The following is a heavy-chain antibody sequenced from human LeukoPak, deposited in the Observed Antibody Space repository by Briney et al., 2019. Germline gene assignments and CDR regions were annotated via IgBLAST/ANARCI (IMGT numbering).Heavy chain of an antibody. Sequence: GGSLRLSCAASGFTFSYYWMSWVRQAPGKGLEWVANIKEDGSEKNYVDSVKGRFTMSRDNAKNSLYLQMNSLRAEDTAVYYCGRDRGDRQPHVDPWGQGTLVTVSS. CDR2: IKEDGSEK. CDR1: GFTFSYYW. J-gene: IGHJ5*02. D-gene: IGHD6-13*01. V-gene: IGHV3-7*01. CDR3: GRDRGDRQPHVDP.